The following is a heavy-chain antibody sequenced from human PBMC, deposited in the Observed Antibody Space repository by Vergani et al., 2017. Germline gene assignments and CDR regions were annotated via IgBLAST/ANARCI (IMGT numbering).Heavy chain of an antibody. CDR1: GGSISSYY. CDR2: IYTSGST. J-gene: IGHJ4*02. CDR3: ARTHYYDSSGTQYYFDY. Sequence: QVQLQESGPGLVKPSETLSLTCTVSGGSISSYYWSWSRQPAGKGLGWIGRIYTSGSTNYNPSLKSRVTMSVATSKNQFSLKLSSVTAADTAVSYCARTHYYDSSGTQYYFDYWGQGTLVTVSS. V-gene: IGHV4-4*07. D-gene: IGHD3-22*01.